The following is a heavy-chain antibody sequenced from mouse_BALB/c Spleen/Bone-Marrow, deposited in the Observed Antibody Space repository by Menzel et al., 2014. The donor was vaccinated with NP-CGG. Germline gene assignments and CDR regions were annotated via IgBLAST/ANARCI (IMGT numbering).Heavy chain of an antibody. CDR3: IYYGNPYAMDY. CDR2: INPSNGGT. CDR1: GYTFTSYY. D-gene: IGHD2-1*01. Sequence: VQLQQSGAELVKPGASVKLSCMASGYTFTSYYMYWVEQRPGQGLEWIGEINPSNGGTNFNEKFKSKATLTVDKSSSTAYMQLSSLTSEDSAVYYCIYYGNPYAMDYWGQGTSVTVSS. J-gene: IGHJ4*01. V-gene: IGHV1S16*01.